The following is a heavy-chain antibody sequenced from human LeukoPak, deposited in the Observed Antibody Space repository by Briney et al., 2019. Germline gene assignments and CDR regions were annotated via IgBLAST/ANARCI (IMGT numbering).Heavy chain of an antibody. J-gene: IGHJ4*02. D-gene: IGHD6-13*01. V-gene: IGHV4-38-2*02. CDR2: IYHSGRT. CDR3: ARGRSYSSSWYFDY. Sequence: SETLSLTCTVSGYSISSGYYWGWIRQPPGKGLEWIGSIYHSGRTFYNPSLKSRVTISVDTSKNQFSLKLTSVTAADTAVYYCARGRSYSSSWYFDYWGQGTLVTVSS. CDR1: GYSISSGYY.